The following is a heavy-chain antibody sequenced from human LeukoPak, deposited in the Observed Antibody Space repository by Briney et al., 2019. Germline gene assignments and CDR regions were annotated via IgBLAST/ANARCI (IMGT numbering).Heavy chain of an antibody. J-gene: IGHJ4*02. CDR1: GFTFSDAW. Sequence: TGGSLRLSCVASGFTFSDAWMSWVRQAPGKGLEWVGRIKRKSGGGTTDFAAPVKGRFTISRDDSKNMLFLQMNNLKTEDTALYYCATEGSGPPYFDFWGQGTLVIVSS. V-gene: IGHV3-15*01. CDR3: ATEGSGPPYFDF. CDR2: IKRKSGGGTT.